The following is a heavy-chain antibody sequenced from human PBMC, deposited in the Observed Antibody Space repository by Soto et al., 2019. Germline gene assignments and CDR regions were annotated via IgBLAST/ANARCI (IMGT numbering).Heavy chain of an antibody. V-gene: IGHV1-69*06. Sequence: SVKVSCKASGGTFSSYAISWVRQAPGQGLEWMGGIIPIFGTANYAQKFQGRVTITADKSTSTAYMELSSLRSEDTAVYYCASHWSFWSGHNWFDPWGQGTLVTVSS. CDR1: GGTFSSYA. D-gene: IGHD3-3*01. J-gene: IGHJ5*02. CDR3: ASHWSFWSGHNWFDP. CDR2: IIPIFGTA.